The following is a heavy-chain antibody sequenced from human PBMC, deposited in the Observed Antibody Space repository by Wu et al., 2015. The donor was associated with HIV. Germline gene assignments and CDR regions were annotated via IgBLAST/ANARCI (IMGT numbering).Heavy chain of an antibody. Sequence: QVQLMQSEAEVKKPGSSVKVSCKASGTTFISYTITWVRQAPGQGLEWMGGFIPIFGTANYAQKFQGRLTITTDESTATGYMELSSLRSEDTAVYYCARDLARETMIRDRPRYGLDVWGQGTTVTVSS. V-gene: IGHV1-69*05. CDR1: GTTFISYT. CDR3: ARDLARETMIRDRPRYGLDV. J-gene: IGHJ6*02. CDR2: FIPIFGTA. D-gene: IGHD3-10*01.